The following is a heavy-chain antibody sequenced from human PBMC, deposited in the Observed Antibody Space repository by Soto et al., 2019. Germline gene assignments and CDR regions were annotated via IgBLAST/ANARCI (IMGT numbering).Heavy chain of an antibody. J-gene: IGHJ6*03. Sequence: PSETLSLTCAVYGGSFSGYYWSWIRQPPGKGLEWIGEINHSGSTNYNPSLKSRVTISVDTSKNQFSLKLSSVTAADTAVYYCARGPLAYYYVWSGEPYYYYMDVWGKGTTVTVSS. CDR3: ARGPLAYYYVWSGEPYYYYMDV. V-gene: IGHV4-34*01. CDR2: INHSGST. D-gene: IGHD3-3*01. CDR1: GGSFSGYY.